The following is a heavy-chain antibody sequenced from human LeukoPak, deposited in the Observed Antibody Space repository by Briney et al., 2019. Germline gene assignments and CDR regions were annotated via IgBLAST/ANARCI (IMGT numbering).Heavy chain of an antibody. D-gene: IGHD5-18*01. J-gene: IGHJ4*02. CDR1: GFTFGDYA. CDR2: ISGSGGST. V-gene: IGHV3-23*01. CDR3: ATWIQLWLTDY. Sequence: GGSLRLSCTASGFTFGDYAMSWVRQAPGKGLEWVSAISGSGGSTYYADSVKGRFTISRDNSKNTLYLQMNSLRAEDTAVYYCATWIQLWLTDYWGQGTLVTVSS.